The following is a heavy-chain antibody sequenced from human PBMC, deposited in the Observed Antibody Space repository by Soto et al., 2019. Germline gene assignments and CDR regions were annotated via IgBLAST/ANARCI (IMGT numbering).Heavy chain of an antibody. CDR1: GFTFSSYG. Sequence: QVQLVESGGGVVQPGRSLRLSCAASGFTFSSYGMQWVRQAPGKGLEWVAVIWYDGSNKYYADSVKGRFTISRDNSKNTRYLQMNSLRAEDTAVYYCARDRGLRYFDWLFDYWGQGTLVTVSS. J-gene: IGHJ4*02. D-gene: IGHD3-9*01. CDR3: ARDRGLRYFDWLFDY. CDR2: IWYDGSNK. V-gene: IGHV3-33*01.